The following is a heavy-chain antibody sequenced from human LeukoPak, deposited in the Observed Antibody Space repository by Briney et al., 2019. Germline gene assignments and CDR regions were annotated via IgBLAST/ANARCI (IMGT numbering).Heavy chain of an antibody. CDR1: GFTFSSYA. J-gene: IGHJ4*02. CDR2: ISGSGGST. Sequence: PGGSLRLSCAASGFTFSSYAMSWVRQAPGKGLEWVSAISGSGGSTYYADSVKGRFTISRDNSKNTLYLQMNSLRAEDTAVYYCARADRDYGGIDYWGQGTLVTVSS. CDR3: ARADRDYGGIDY. D-gene: IGHD4-23*01. V-gene: IGHV3-23*01.